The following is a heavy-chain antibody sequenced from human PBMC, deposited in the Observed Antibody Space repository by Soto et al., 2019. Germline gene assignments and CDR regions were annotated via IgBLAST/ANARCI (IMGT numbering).Heavy chain of an antibody. V-gene: IGHV4-34*01. CDR3: ARDKITGIFDY. J-gene: IGHJ4*02. CDR2: INHSGST. CDR1: VGSFSGYY. D-gene: IGHD2-8*02. Sequence: QVQLQQWGAGLLKPSETLSLTCAVYVGSFSGYYWPWIRQPPGTGLEWIGEINHSGSTNYNTSLKSRVTISVATSKNQFSLKLTSVTAADTAVYYCARDKITGIFDYWGQGTLVTVSS.